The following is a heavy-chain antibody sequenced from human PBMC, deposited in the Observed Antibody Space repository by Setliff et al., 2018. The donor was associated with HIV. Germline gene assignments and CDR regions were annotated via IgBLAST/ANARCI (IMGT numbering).Heavy chain of an antibody. J-gene: IGHJ6*03. CDR3: AKGVAGLQYYYYYMDV. CDR1: GGSFSGYY. D-gene: IGHD6-19*01. Sequence: SETLSLTCAVYGGSFSGYYWTWIRQPPGKGLEWIGEITHSGSTNYNPSLETRVTMSVDTSKNQFSLKLSSVTAADTAVYYCAKGVAGLQYYYYYMDVWGKGTTVTSP. CDR2: ITHSGST. V-gene: IGHV4-34*01.